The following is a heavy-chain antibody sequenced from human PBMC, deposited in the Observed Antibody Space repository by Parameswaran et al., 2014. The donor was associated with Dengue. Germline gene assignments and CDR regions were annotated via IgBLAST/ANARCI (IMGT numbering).Heavy chain of an antibody. Sequence: WVRQAPGQGLEWMGWINTNTGNPTYAQGFTGRFVFSLDTSVSTAYLQISSLKAEDTAVYYCARDHGYCSSTSCPNTGGGWGQGTLVTVSS. CDR3: ARDHGYCSSTSCPNTGGG. J-gene: IGHJ4*02. V-gene: IGHV7-4-1*02. D-gene: IGHD2-2*01. CDR2: INTNTGNP.